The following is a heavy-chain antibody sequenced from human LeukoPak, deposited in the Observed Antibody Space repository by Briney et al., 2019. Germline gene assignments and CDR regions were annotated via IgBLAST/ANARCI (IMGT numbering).Heavy chain of an antibody. D-gene: IGHD3-16*01. CDR1: GFTFSSYA. J-gene: IGHJ5*02. Sequence: GGSLRLSCAASGFTFSSYAMSWIRQAPGKGLEWVSYISSSGSTIYYADSVKGRFTISRDNAKNSLYLQMNSLRAEDTAVYYCAKVTMGDVWFDPWGQRTLVTVSS. CDR3: AKVTMGDVWFDP. CDR2: ISSSGSTI. V-gene: IGHV3-11*04.